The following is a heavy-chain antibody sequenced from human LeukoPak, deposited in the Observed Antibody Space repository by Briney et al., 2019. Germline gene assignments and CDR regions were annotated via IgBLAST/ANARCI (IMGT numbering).Heavy chain of an antibody. V-gene: IGHV1-2*02. CDR1: GYAFTGYY. J-gene: IGHJ4*02. CDR2: INPNSGGT. CDR3: AREGGYDYSLGY. Sequence: ASVKVSCKASGYAFTGYYMHWVRQAPGQGLEWMGWINPNSGGTNYAQKFQGRVTMTRDTSISTAYMELSRLRSDDTAVYYCAREGGYDYSLGYWGQGTLVTVSS. D-gene: IGHD5-12*01.